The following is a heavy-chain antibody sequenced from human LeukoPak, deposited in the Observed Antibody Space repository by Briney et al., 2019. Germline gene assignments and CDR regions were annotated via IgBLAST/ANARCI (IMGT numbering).Heavy chain of an antibody. Sequence: AASVKVSCKASGGTFNSYAISWVRQAPGQGLEWMGGIFPIFGTANYAQKFQGRVTITTDESTSTAYMELSSLRSEDTAVYYCARAPTRVYSSGYYYAFLYWGQGTLVTVSS. CDR1: GGTFNSYA. CDR2: IFPIFGTA. D-gene: IGHD3-22*01. V-gene: IGHV1-69*05. CDR3: ARAPTRVYSSGYYYAFLY. J-gene: IGHJ4*02.